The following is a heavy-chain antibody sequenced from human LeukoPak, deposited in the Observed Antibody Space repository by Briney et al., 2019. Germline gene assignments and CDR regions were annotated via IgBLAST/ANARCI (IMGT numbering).Heavy chain of an antibody. D-gene: IGHD4-17*01. CDR2: TSSSDAGT. CDR1: GFTLSTYA. CDR3: AKDRDDYGPNWFDP. Sequence: PGGSLRLSCAASGFTLSTYAMSWVRQTPGKGLEWVAATSSSDAGTYHADSVKGRFTISRDDSKNTLYLQMNSLRAEDTAVYYCAKDRDDYGPNWFDPWGQGTLVTVSS. V-gene: IGHV3-23*01. J-gene: IGHJ5*02.